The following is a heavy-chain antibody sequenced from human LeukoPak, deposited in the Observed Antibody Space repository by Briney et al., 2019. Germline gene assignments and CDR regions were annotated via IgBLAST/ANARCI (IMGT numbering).Heavy chain of an antibody. CDR3: ARVGPGIAAAGRDY. D-gene: IGHD6-13*01. J-gene: IGHJ4*02. CDR1: GYTFTGYY. Sequence: ASVKVSCKASGYTFTGYYMHWVRQAPGQGLEWMGWINPNSGGTNYAQKFQGRVTMTRDTSISTAYMELSRLRSDDTAVYYCARVGPGIAAAGRDYWGQGTLVTVSS. CDR2: INPNSGGT. V-gene: IGHV1-2*02.